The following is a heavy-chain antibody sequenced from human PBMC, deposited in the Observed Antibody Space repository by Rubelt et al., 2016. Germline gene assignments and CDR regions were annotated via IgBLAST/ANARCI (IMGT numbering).Heavy chain of an antibody. CDR1: GDSISSGYF. Sequence: QLQLQESGPGLVKPSETLSLTCTVSGDSISSGYFWGWIRQPPGKGLEWIGSIYHSGSTYYQPSLTSRVTISVDTSKNQFSLKRSSVTAADTAAYYCARAEDYYSSWFDPWGQGTLVTVSS. D-gene: IGHD3-22*01. V-gene: IGHV4-38-2*02. CDR3: ARAEDYYSSWFDP. J-gene: IGHJ5*02. CDR2: IYHSGST.